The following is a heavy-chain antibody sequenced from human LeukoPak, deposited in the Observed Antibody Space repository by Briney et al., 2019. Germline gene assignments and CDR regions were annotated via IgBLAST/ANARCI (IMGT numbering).Heavy chain of an antibody. CDR2: IRYDGSNK. CDR3: AKHRLVGRGVYFDY. V-gene: IGHV3-30*02. D-gene: IGHD1-26*01. Sequence: TGGSLRLSCAASGFTFSSYGMHWVRQAPGKGLEWVAFIRYDGSNKYYADSVKGRFTISRDNSKSTLYLQMNSLRAEDTAVYYCAKHRLVGRGVYFDYWGQGTLVTVSS. CDR1: GFTFSSYG. J-gene: IGHJ4*02.